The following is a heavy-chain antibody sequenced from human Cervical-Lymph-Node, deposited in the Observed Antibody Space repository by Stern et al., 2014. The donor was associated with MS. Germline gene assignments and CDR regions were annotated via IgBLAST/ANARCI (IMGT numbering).Heavy chain of an antibody. D-gene: IGHD2-2*01. V-gene: IGHV1-2*02. CDR3: ARGGAVVPAAMQNY. CDR2: INPYRGAT. J-gene: IGHJ4*02. CDR1: GYTFTGYY. Sequence: VQLLESGPEVKKPGASVKVSCKASGYTFTGYYLHWVRQAPGQGLEWMGWINPYRGATNYAQNSQGRVTMTRDTSISTGYMELSRLRSDDTGVYYCARGGAVVPAAMQNYWGQGTLVTVSS.